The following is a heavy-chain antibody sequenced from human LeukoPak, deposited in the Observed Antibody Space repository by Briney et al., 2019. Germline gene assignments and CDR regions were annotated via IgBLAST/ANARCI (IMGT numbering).Heavy chain of an antibody. CDR3: AKGSGSGWYGWFAP. CDR1: GFSFSSYA. D-gene: IGHD6-19*01. J-gene: IGHJ5*02. V-gene: IGHV3-23*01. Sequence: PGGSLRLSCAASGFSFSSYAMYWVRQAPGKCLEWVSSIDASGGATYYADSVKGRFTISRDNSKNTFYLQMNSLRAEDTAVYFCAKGSGSGWYGWFAPWGQGTLVTVSS. CDR2: IDASGGAT.